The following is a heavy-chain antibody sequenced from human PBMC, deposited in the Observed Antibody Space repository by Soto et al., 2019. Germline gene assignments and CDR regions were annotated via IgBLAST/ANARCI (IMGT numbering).Heavy chain of an antibody. CDR1: GGSFSGYY. V-gene: IGHV4-34*01. CDR2: INHSGST. J-gene: IGHJ4*02. CDR3: ARDKITGLFDY. D-gene: IGHD2-8*02. Sequence: QVQLQQWGAGLLKPSETLSLTCAVYGGSFSGYYWTWIRQPPGTGLEWIGEINHSGSTNYNPSLKTRVTISVDTFKNQFSLKLTSGTAADTAVYYCARDKITGLFDYWGQGTLVTVSS.